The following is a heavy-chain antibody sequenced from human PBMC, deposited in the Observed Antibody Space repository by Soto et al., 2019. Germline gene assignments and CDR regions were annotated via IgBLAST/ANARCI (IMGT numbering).Heavy chain of an antibody. CDR2: IKSKSDGGTA. Sequence: GSLRLSCAASGFTFSNGWMNWVRQAPGKGLEWVGHIKSKSDGGTADYAAPVKGRFTISRDDSKSTVFLEMNSVTTEDTAFYYFVTSSPFDLWGQGT. CDR3: VTSSPFDL. D-gene: IGHD2-15*01. CDR1: GFTFSNGW. J-gene: IGHJ4*02. V-gene: IGHV3-15*07.